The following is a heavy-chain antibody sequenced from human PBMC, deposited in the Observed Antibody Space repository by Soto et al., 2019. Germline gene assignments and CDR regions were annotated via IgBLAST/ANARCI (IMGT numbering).Heavy chain of an antibody. CDR2: ISGGGGST. J-gene: IGHJ3*02. CDR1: GFTFSSYA. Sequence: EVQLLESGGGLVQPGGSLRLSCAASGFTFSSYAMSWVRQAPGKGLEWVSGISGGGGSTYYADSVKGRFTISRDNSKSTLYLHMNSVRAEDTAVYNCAKAFRYGDRSPDVFDTWGQGTMVTVSS. D-gene: IGHD4-17*01. V-gene: IGHV3-23*01. CDR3: AKAFRYGDRSPDVFDT.